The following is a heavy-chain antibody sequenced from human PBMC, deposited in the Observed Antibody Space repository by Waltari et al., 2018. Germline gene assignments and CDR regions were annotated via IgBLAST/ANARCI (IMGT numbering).Heavy chain of an antibody. CDR2: MNPNSGNT. D-gene: IGHD5-12*01. V-gene: IGHV1-8*03. J-gene: IGHJ3*02. CDR1: GYTFTSYD. Sequence: QVQLVQSGAEVKKPGASVKVSCKASGYTFTSYDINWVRQATGQGLEWMGWMNPNSGNTGYAQKFQGRVTITRNTSISTAYMELSSLRSEDTAVYYCAKDRITRGYSGYDEDAFDIWGQGTMVIVSS. CDR3: AKDRITRGYSGYDEDAFDI.